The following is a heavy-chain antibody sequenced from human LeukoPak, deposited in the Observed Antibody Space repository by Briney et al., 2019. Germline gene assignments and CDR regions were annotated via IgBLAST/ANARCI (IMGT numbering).Heavy chain of an antibody. D-gene: IGHD6-6*01. CDR1: GGTFGSYA. CDR2: IIPILGIA. CDR3: ARDVALVREVDY. J-gene: IGHJ4*02. V-gene: IGHV1-69*04. Sequence: SVKVSCKASGGTFGSYAISWVRQAPGQGLEWMGRIIPILGIANYAQKFQGRVTITADKSTSTTYMELSSLRSEDTAVYYCARDVALVREVDYWGQGTLVTVSS.